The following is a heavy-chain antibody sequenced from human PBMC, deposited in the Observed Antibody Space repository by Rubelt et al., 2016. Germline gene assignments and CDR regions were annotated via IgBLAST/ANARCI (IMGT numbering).Heavy chain of an antibody. CDR1: GGSFSGYY. CDR3: AGLYKLNYYDTSGGYFDL. CDR2: INHSGST. V-gene: IGHV4-34*01. Sequence: QVQLQQWGAGLLEPSETLSLTCVVSGGSFSGYYWSWIRQPPGKGLEWIGEINHSGSTSYNPSLNSRVTISADASKNQISRKPHSVTAAYTAVYYCAGLYKLNYYDTSGGYFDLWGRGTLVTVSS. J-gene: IGHJ2*01. D-gene: IGHD3-22*01.